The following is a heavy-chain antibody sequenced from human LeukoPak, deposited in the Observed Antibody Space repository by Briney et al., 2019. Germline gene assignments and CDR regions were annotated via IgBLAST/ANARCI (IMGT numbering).Heavy chain of an antibody. Sequence: GGSLRLSCAASGFTFSNYEMNWVRQAPGTGLEWVSYIGSSGSTIYYADSVKGRFTISRDNAKNSLYLQMNSLRAEDTAVYYCARGLFDYLYYFDYWGQGTLVTVSS. V-gene: IGHV3-48*03. CDR1: GFTFSNYE. CDR3: ARGLFDYLYYFDY. J-gene: IGHJ4*02. CDR2: IGSSGSTI. D-gene: IGHD5-12*01.